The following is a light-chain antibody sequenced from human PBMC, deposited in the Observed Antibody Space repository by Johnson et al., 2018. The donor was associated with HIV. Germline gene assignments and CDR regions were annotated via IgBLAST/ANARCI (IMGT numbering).Light chain of an antibody. Sequence: QSVLTQPPSVSAAPGQKVTISCSGSRSNIGNNYVSWYQQFPGTAPKLLISNNDKRPSGIPDRFSGSRSGTSATLGITGLQTGDEADYYCGTWDSSLSAYVFGTGTKVTAL. V-gene: IGLV1-51*01. CDR3: GTWDSSLSAYV. J-gene: IGLJ1*01. CDR1: RSNIGNNY. CDR2: NND.